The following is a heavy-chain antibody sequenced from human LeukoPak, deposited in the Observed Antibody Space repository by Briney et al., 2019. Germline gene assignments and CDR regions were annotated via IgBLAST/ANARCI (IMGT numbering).Heavy chain of an antibody. V-gene: IGHV1-18*01. CDR2: ISAYNGNT. CDR3: ARLTLHIAAHPDYYYYMDV. Sequence: ASVKVSCKASGYTFTSYGISWVRQAPGQGLEWMGWISAYNGNTNYAQKLQGRVTMTTDTSTSTAYIELRSLRSDDTAVYYCARLTLHIAAHPDYYYYMDVWGKGTTVTVSS. J-gene: IGHJ6*03. D-gene: IGHD6-6*01. CDR1: GYTFTSYG.